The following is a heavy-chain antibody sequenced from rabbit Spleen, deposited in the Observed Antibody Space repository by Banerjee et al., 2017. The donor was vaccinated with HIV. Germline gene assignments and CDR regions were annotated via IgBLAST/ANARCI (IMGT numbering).Heavy chain of an antibody. J-gene: IGHJ4*01. Sequence: QSLEESGGGLVKPGASLTLTCKASGFSFSSGYWMCWVRQAPGKGLEWISCIAGSSSAFTYSATWAKGRFTISKTSSTTVTLQMTSLTAADTATYFCARDLVAVIGWNFNLWGPGTLVTVS. CDR2: IAGSSSAFT. V-gene: IGHV1S40*01. CDR1: GFSFSSGYW. CDR3: ARDLVAVIGWNFNL. D-gene: IGHD1-1*01.